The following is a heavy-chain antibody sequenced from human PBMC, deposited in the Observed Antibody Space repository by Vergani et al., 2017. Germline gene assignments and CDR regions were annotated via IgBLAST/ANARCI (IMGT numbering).Heavy chain of an antibody. CDR3: ARDYDFWSGYVVPFDI. J-gene: IGHJ3*02. Sequence: EVQLLESGGGLVQPGGSLRLSCAASGFTFSSYAMSWVRQAPGKGLEWVSAISGSGGSTYYADSVKGRFTISRDNAKNSLYLQMNSLRAEDTAVYYCARDYDFWSGYVVPFDIWGQGTMVTVSS. V-gene: IGHV3-23*01. CDR2: ISGSGGST. D-gene: IGHD3-3*01. CDR1: GFTFSSYA.